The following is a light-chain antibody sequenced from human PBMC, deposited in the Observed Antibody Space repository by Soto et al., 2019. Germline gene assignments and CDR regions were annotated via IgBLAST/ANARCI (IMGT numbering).Light chain of an antibody. CDR1: SSDVGGYNY. CDR3: SSFTSSITXV. V-gene: IGLV2-14*01. CDR2: DVS. Sequence: QSVLTQPASVSGSPGQSITISCTGTSSDVGGYNYVSWYQQHPGKAPKLMIYDVSNRPSGVSNRFSGSKSGNTASLTISGLQAEDEVDYYCSSFTSSITXVFGTGNKVTVL. J-gene: IGLJ1*01.